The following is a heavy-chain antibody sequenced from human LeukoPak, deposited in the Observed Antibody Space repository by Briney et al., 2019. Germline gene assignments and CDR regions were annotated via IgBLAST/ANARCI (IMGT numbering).Heavy chain of an antibody. CDR3: ARGSGLQLFGAVGYYYMDV. J-gene: IGHJ6*03. CDR2: IIPIFGTA. Sequence: SVKVSCKASGGTFSSYAISWVRQAPGQGLEWMGGIIPIFGTANYAQKFQGRVTITADESTSTAYMELSGLRSEDTAVYYCARGSGLQLFGAVGYYYMDVWGKGTTVTVSS. V-gene: IGHV1-69*13. D-gene: IGHD5-24*01. CDR1: GGTFSSYA.